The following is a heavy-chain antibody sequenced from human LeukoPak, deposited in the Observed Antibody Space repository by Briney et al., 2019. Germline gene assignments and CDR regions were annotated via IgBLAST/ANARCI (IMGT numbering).Heavy chain of an antibody. CDR3: ARDLAFTMTM. CDR1: GFTFSSDA. V-gene: IGHV3-30*03. CDR2: ILSDGSKT. D-gene: IGHD3-22*01. Sequence: GRSLRLSCAASGFTFSSDAMHWVRQAPGKGLEWVAIILSDGSKTHYPDSVRGRFTISRDNSKNTLYLQMNSLRDEDTAVYYCARDLAFTMTMWGQGTLVTVSS. J-gene: IGHJ1*01.